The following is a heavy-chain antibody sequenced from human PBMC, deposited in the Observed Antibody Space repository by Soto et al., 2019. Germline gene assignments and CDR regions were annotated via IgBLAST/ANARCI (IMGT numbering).Heavy chain of an antibody. J-gene: IGHJ4*02. CDR2: ISWNSGSI. D-gene: IGHD5-12*01. Sequence: EVQLVESGGGLVQAGRSLRLSCAASGFTLDDYAMHWVRQAPGKGLEWVSGISWNSGSIGYADSVKGRFTISRDNAKNSLYLQMNSLRAEDTALYYCAKDEGYSGYDYFDYWGQGTLVTVSS. V-gene: IGHV3-9*01. CDR3: AKDEGYSGYDYFDY. CDR1: GFTLDDYA.